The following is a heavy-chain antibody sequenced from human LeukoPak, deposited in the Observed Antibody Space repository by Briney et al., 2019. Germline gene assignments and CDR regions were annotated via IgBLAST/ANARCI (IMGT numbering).Heavy chain of an antibody. D-gene: IGHD3-22*01. J-gene: IGHJ4*02. V-gene: IGHV3-23*01. Sequence: GGSLRLFCAASGLTFTSYAMSWVRQAPGKGLEWGSVMSGRGVNTHYADSARGRFTISRDNSKNTLYLQMNSLRAEDTAVYYCATLGPDYYDSSGYYYYWGQGTPVTVSS. CDR1: GLTFTSYA. CDR3: ATLGPDYYDSSGYYYY. CDR2: MSGRGVNT.